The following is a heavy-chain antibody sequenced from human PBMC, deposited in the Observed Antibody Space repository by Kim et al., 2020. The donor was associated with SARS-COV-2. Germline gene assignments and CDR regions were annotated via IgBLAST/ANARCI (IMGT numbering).Heavy chain of an antibody. J-gene: IGHJ5*02. D-gene: IGHD3-22*01. V-gene: IGHV3-53*01. CDR1: GFTVSSNY. CDR2: IYSGGST. Sequence: GGSLRLSCAASGFTVSSNYMSWVRQAPGKGLEWVSVIYSGGSTYYADSVKGRFTISRDNSKNTLYLQMNSLRAEDTAVYYCARGKTYYYDSSGYPDNWFDPWGQGTLVTVSS. CDR3: ARGKTYYYDSSGYPDNWFDP.